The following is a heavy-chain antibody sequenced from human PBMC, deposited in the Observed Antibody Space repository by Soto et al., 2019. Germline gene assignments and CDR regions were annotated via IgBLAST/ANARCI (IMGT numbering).Heavy chain of an antibody. CDR1: GGNISSNGYY. D-gene: IGHD3-16*02. Sequence: QLQLQESGPGLVRPSETLSLTCTVSGGNISSNGYYWGWIRQPPGKGLEWIGSIYSGGSTYYNPSLKSRVTVSVDTSTNQFSLKLNSVTAADTAFYYCVRVYLWATYRGSIDYWGQGTLVTVSS. J-gene: IGHJ4*02. CDR3: VRVYLWATYRGSIDY. V-gene: IGHV4-39*01. CDR2: IYSGGST.